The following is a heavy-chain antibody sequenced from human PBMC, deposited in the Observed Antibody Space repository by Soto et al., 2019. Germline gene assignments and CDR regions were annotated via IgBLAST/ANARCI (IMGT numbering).Heavy chain of an antibody. D-gene: IGHD2-15*01. Sequence: GGSLRLSCAASGFTFSSFIMNWVRQAPGKGLEWVSYISSSSSTTYYADSVKGRFTISRDNAKNSLYLQINSLRDEDTAVYYCARSCSGGSCYIFLDYWGQGTMVTVSS. CDR3: ARSCSGGSCYIFLDY. J-gene: IGHJ4*02. V-gene: IGHV3-48*02. CDR1: GFTFSSFI. CDR2: ISSSSSTT.